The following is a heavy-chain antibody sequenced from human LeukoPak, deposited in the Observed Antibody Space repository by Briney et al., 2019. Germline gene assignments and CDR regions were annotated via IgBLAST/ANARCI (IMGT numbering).Heavy chain of an antibody. CDR3: TRGVGIQRWSFFFDY. V-gene: IGHV4-59*01. J-gene: IGHJ4*02. CDR2: ISYSGIT. Sequence: SETLSLTCTVSDGSINGYYWSWIRQPPGKGLEWIGFISYSGITDYTSSLKSRVTFSLDTANNQISLQLNSVTAADTAVYYCTRGVGIQRWSFFFDYWSQGCLVSVSS. CDR1: DGSINGYY. D-gene: IGHD5-18*01.